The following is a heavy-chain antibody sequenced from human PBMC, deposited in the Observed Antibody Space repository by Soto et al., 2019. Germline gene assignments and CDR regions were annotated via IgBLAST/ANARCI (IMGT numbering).Heavy chain of an antibody. V-gene: IGHV5-51*01. Sequence: GESLKISCNGSGYSFTNYWIGWVRQMPGKGLEWMGIIYPGDSDTRYSPSFQGQVTISADKSISTAYLQWRSLKASDTAMYYCATYSSTWVLDYWGQGTLVTVSS. CDR3: ATYSSTWVLDY. CDR2: IYPGDSDT. J-gene: IGHJ4*02. CDR1: GYSFTNYW. D-gene: IGHD6-13*01.